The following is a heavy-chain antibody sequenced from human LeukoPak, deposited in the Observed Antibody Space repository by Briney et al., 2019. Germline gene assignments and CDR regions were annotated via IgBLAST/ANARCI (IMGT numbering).Heavy chain of an antibody. CDR2: INGGASST. CDR1: GLTLSGYW. V-gene: IGHV3-74*01. D-gene: IGHD5-18*01. Sequence: GGSLRLSYAASGLTLSGYWMHWARQAPGKGLVWVSRINGGASSTSYADSVKGRFTISRDNAKSTLYLQMNSLRVEDTAVYYCARARGNTYGYFEYWGQGTLVTVSS. J-gene: IGHJ4*02. CDR3: ARARGNTYGYFEY.